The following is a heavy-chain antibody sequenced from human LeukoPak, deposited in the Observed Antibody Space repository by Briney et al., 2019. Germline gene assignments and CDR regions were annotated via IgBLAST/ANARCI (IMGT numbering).Heavy chain of an antibody. D-gene: IGHD2-2*02. CDR2: IHHSGTA. Sequence: PSETLSLTCTVSGRSINNGYFWGWIRQPPGKGLEWIASIHHSGTASYNPSLESRVTISVDTSKNQFSLRLSSVTAADTAAYYCARDRGALGATVPAIFAVNFFDSWGQGTLGTVSS. CDR3: ARDRGALGATVPAIFAVNFFDS. V-gene: IGHV4-38-2*02. CDR1: GRSINNGYF. J-gene: IGHJ4*02.